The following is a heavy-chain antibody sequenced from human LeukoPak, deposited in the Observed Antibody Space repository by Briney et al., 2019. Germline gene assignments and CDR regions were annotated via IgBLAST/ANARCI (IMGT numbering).Heavy chain of an antibody. J-gene: IGHJ6*02. D-gene: IGHD2-2*01. CDR3: AREQDIVVVPAARGYYYGMDV. CDR2: INTNTGNP. V-gene: IGHV7-4-1*02. Sequence: GASVKVSCKASGYTFTSYAVNWVRQAPGQGLEWMGWINTNTGNPTYAQGFTGRFVFSLDTSVSTAYLQISSLKAEDTAVYYCAREQDIVVVPAARGYYYGMDVWGQGTTVTVSS. CDR1: GYTFTSYA.